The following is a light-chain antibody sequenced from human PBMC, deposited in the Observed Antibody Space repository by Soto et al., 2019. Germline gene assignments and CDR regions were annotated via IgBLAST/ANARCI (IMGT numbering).Light chain of an antibody. J-gene: IGLJ1*01. CDR3: CSYAGSYLNYV. CDR2: DVS. V-gene: IGLV2-11*01. Sequence: QSVLTQPRSVSGSPGQSVTISCTGTSSDVGGYNYVSWYQQHPGKAPNLMIYDVSKRPSGVPDRFSGSKSGNTASLTISGLQAEDEADYYCCSYAGSYLNYVFGTGTKLTVL. CDR1: SSDVGGYNY.